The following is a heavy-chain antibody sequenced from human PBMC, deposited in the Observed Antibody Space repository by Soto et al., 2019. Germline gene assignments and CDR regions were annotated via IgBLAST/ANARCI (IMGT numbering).Heavy chain of an antibody. CDR3: ARAPIFAGDAFDI. CDR1: GGTFSSYT. CDR2: IIPILGIA. V-gene: IGHV1-69*02. Sequence: SVKVSCKAPGGTFSSYTISWVRQAPGQGLEWMGRIIPILGIANYAQKFQGRVTITADKSTSTAYMELSSLRSEDTAVYYCARAPIFAGDAFDIWGQGTMVTVSS. D-gene: IGHD3-3*02. J-gene: IGHJ3*02.